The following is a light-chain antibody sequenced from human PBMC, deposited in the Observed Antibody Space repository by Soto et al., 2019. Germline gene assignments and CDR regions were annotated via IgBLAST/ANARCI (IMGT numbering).Light chain of an antibody. CDR1: QSLLHSNGYNY. J-gene: IGKJ4*01. V-gene: IGKV2-28*01. Sequence: DIVMTQSPLSLPVTPGEPASISCRSSQSLLHSNGYNYVDWYLQKPGQPPQLLIFLGSGRASGVPDRFNGSGSGTDFTLRITTVEAEDVGVYYCMQVLQTPLTFGGGTKLEIK. CDR3: MQVLQTPLT. CDR2: LGS.